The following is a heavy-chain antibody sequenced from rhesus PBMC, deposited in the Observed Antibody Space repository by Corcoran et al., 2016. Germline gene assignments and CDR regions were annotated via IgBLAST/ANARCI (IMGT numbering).Heavy chain of an antibody. CDR3: ARPQYGWTQGSLDV. J-gene: IGHJ5-2*02. Sequence: QVQLQESGPGLVKPSETLSLTCAVSGGSISSSYYYWVWIRQAPGKGREWIGYISYSGSTSYNPSLKSRVTISRDTSKNQFSLKLSSVTAADTAVYYCARPQYGWTQGSLDVWGRGVLVTVSS. V-gene: IGHV4-122*02. D-gene: IGHD2-21*01. CDR1: GGSISSSYYY. CDR2: ISYSGST.